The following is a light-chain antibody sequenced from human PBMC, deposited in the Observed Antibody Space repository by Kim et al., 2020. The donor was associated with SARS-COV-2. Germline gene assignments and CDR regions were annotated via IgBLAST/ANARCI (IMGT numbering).Light chain of an antibody. V-gene: IGKV1-39*01. Sequence: DIQMTQSPSSLSASVGDRVTITCRTSQSISRHLNWYQQKPGTVPKLLIYGASTLQSGVPSRFSGSGSGTDFTLTISSLQPEDFATYFCLQTFSDPTFGGGTKVDIK. CDR1: QSISRH. CDR3: LQTFSDPT. J-gene: IGKJ4*01. CDR2: GAS.